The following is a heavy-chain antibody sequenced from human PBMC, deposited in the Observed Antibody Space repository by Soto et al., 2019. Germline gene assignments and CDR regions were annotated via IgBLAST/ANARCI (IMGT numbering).Heavy chain of an antibody. J-gene: IGHJ6*02. CDR1: GDKFSTYA. D-gene: IGHD1-1*01. Sequence: QVQLVQSGAEVRQPGSSVRVACKASGDKFSTYAINWVRQVPGQGLEWLGGIITFFGAAMYAQKFQGRVTITADESATTAYMELSSLRSEDTAVYYCARGGKERFRGSGMDVWDQGTTVTVSS. CDR2: IITFFGAA. V-gene: IGHV1-69*01. CDR3: ARGGKERFRGSGMDV.